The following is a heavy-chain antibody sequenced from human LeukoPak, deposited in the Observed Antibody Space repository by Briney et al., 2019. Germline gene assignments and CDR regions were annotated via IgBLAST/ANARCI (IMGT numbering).Heavy chain of an antibody. CDR3: ARGPSSFGELLPAY. CDR2: IYPNTGGT. V-gene: IGHV1-2*02. J-gene: IGHJ4*02. Sequence: ASVKVSCKASGYVFTAFYMHWVRQAPGQGLEWMGWIYPNTGGTNYAQKFQGRVTMTRDTSISTAYMELSGLRFDDTAVYYCARGPSSFGELLPAYWGQGTLATVSS. CDR1: GYVFTAFY. D-gene: IGHD3-10*01.